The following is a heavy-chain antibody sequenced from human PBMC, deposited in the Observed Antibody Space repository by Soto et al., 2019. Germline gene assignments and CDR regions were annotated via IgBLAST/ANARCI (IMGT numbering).Heavy chain of an antibody. CDR1: GGSISSSSYY. D-gene: IGHD6-13*01. CDR3: ARHILGSSSWYEVDYYYGMDV. V-gene: IGHV4-39*01. Sequence: SETLSLTXTVSGGSISSSSYYWGWIRQPPGKGLEWIGSIYYSGSTYYNPSLKSRVTISVDTSKNQFSLKLSSVTAADTAVYYYARHILGSSSWYEVDYYYGMDVWGQGTTVTVSS. J-gene: IGHJ6*02. CDR2: IYYSGST.